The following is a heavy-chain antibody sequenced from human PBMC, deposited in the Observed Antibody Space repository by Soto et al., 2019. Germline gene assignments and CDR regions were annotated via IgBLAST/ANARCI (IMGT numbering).Heavy chain of an antibody. CDR3: AHIMITFGGVTGLDAFDI. D-gene: IGHD3-16*01. J-gene: IGHJ3*02. CDR2: IYWDDDK. Sequence: QITLKESGPPLVEPTQTLTLTCTFSGFSLDTRTAGVGWIRQPPGKDLEWVAIIYWDDDKRYSPSLRSRLAITKATSKNQVVLTMATLDPVDTGTYFCAHIMITFGGVTGLDAFDIWGQGTMVTVSS. CDR1: GFSLDTRTAG. V-gene: IGHV2-5*02.